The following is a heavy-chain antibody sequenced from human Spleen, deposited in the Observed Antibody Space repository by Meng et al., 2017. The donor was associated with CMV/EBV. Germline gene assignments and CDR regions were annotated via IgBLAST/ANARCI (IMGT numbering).Heavy chain of an antibody. J-gene: IGHJ6*02. Sequence: ASVKVSCKASGGTFTSYAISWVRQAPGQGLEWMGWMNPNSGNTGYAQKFQGRVTMTRDTSTSTVYMELSSLRSEDTAVYYCASSMITIFGVVINSLGYYYYGMDVWGQGTTVTVSS. D-gene: IGHD3-3*01. CDR2: MNPNSGNT. V-gene: IGHV1-8*02. CDR3: ASSMITIFGVVINSLGYYYYGMDV. CDR1: GGTFTSYA.